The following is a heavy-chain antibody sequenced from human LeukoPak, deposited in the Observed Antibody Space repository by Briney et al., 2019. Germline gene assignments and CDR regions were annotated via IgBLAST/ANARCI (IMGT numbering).Heavy chain of an antibody. CDR1: GGSISSYY. CDR3: ARDGTGYYGSGSYYFDY. CDR2: TYTSGST. V-gene: IGHV4-4*07. Sequence: SETLSLTCTVSGGSISSYYWSWIRQPAGKGLEWIGRTYTSGSTNYNPSLKSRVTMSVDTSKNQFSLKLSSVTAADTAVYYCARDGTGYYGSGSYYFDYWGQGTLVTVSS. D-gene: IGHD3-10*01. J-gene: IGHJ4*02.